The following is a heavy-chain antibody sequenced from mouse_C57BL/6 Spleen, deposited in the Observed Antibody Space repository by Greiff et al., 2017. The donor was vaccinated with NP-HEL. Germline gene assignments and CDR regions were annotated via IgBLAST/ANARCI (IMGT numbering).Heavy chain of an antibody. Sequence: DVMLVESGGGLVKPGGSLKLSCAASGFTFSSYAMSWVRQTPEKRLEWVATISDGGSYTYYPDNVKGRFTISRDNAKNNLYLQMSHLKSEDTAMYYCARDGYYEDYAMDYWGQGTSVTVSS. J-gene: IGHJ4*01. CDR2: ISDGGSYT. CDR3: ARDGYYEDYAMDY. D-gene: IGHD2-3*01. V-gene: IGHV5-4*01. CDR1: GFTFSSYA.